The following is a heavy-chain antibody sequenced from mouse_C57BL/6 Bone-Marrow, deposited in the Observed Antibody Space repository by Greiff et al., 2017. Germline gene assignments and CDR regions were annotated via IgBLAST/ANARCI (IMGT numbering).Heavy chain of an antibody. CDR2: IDPENGDT. Sequence: EVKLMESGAELVRPGASVKLSCTASGFNIKDDYMHWVKHRPEQGLEWIGWIDPENGDTEYASKFQGKATITADTSSNTAYLQLSSLTSEDTAVYYCASPYDYDWFAYWGRGTLVTVSA. V-gene: IGHV14-4*01. J-gene: IGHJ3*01. CDR3: ASPYDYDWFAY. D-gene: IGHD2-4*01. CDR1: GFNIKDDY.